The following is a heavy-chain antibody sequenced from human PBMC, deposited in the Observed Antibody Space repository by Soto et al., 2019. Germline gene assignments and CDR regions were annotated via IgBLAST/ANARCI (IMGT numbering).Heavy chain of an antibody. CDR1: GFTFGDYA. D-gene: IGHD2-2*01. CDR2: IRSKAYGGTT. J-gene: IGHJ6*03. CDR3: TREDVVVVPAASDYYYYYYMDV. Sequence: GGSLRLSCTASGFTFGDYAMSWFRQAPGKGLEWVGFIRSKAYGGTTEYAASVKGRFTISRDDSKSIAYLQMNSLKTEDTAVYYCTREDVVVVPAASDYYYYYYMDVWGKGTTVTVSS. V-gene: IGHV3-49*03.